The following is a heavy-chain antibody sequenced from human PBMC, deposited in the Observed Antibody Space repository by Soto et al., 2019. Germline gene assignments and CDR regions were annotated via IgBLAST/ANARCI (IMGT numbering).Heavy chain of an antibody. CDR1: GFPFSSYS. V-gene: IGHV3-21*01. CDR2: ISSSGSYI. J-gene: IGHJ4*02. Sequence: GGSLRLSCAASGFPFSSYSMNWVRPAPGKGLEWVSSISSSGSYIYYADSVKGRFTISRDNAKNSLYLQMNSLRAEDTAVYYCAREGVYYDSSGYSHSWGQGTLVTVSS. CDR3: AREGVYYDSSGYSHS. D-gene: IGHD3-22*01.